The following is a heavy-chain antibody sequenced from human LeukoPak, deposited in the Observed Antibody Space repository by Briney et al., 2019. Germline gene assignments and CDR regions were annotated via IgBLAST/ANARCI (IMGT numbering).Heavy chain of an antibody. CDR1: GFTVSSNY. J-gene: IGHJ4*02. CDR3: ASGRDPFDD. D-gene: IGHD2-21*01. V-gene: IGHV3-53*01. CDR2: IYSDGST. Sequence: GGSLRLSCAASGFTVSSNYMSWVRQAPGKGLEWVSVIYSDGSTYYGDSVRGRFTISRDNSKNTVYLQMNRLRAEDTAVYHCASGRDPFDDWGQGTLVTVSS.